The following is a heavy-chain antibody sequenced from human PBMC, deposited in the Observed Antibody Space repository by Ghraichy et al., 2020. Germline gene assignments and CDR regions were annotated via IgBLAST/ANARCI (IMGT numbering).Heavy chain of an antibody. CDR3: ARGYDYGGLDY. V-gene: IGHV4-38-2*01. CDR2: IYHSGST. Sequence: SETLSLTCAVSGYSISSGYYWGWIRQPPGKGLEWIGSIYHSGSTYYNPSLKSRVTISVDTSKNQFSLKLSSVTAADTAVYYCARGYDYGGLDYWGQGTLVTVSS. CDR1: GYSISSGYY. D-gene: IGHD4-23*01. J-gene: IGHJ4*02.